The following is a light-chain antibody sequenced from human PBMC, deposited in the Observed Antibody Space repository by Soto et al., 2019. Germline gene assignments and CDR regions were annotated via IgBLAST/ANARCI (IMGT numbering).Light chain of an antibody. CDR3: QHYGNSLWT. CDR1: QSVSSSY. CDR2: GAS. V-gene: IGKV3-20*01. Sequence: EIVITQSPSTLSVSPGERATFSCRASQSVSSSYIAWYQQKRGQAPRRLIYGASIRATGIPDRFSGSGSGTDFTLTISRLEPEDFAIYYCQHYGNSLWTFGQGTKVDI. J-gene: IGKJ1*01.